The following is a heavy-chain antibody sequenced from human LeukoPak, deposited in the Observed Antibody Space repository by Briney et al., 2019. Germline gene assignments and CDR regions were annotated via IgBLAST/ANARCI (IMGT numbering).Heavy chain of an antibody. CDR2: ISGSGGST. Sequence: GGSLRLSCAASGFTFSSYGMSWVRQAPGKGLEWVSAISGSGGSTYYADSVKGRFTISRDNSKNTLYLQMNSLRAEDTAVYYCARDTRYFDWWSDPNDAFDIWGQGTMVTVSS. V-gene: IGHV3-23*01. CDR3: ARDTRYFDWWSDPNDAFDI. CDR1: GFTFSSYG. D-gene: IGHD3-9*01. J-gene: IGHJ3*02.